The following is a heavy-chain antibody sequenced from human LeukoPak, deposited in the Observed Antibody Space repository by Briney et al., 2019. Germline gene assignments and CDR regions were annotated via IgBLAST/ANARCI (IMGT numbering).Heavy chain of an antibody. CDR1: GGSISSYY. D-gene: IGHD3-16*01. Sequence: SETLSLTCTVSGGSISSYYWSWIRQPPGKGLEWIGYIYYSGSTNYNPSLKSRVTISVDTSKNQFSLKLSSVTAADTAVYYCAREVGGLCTDYWGQGTLVTVSS. V-gene: IGHV4-59*01. J-gene: IGHJ4*02. CDR3: AREVGGLCTDY. CDR2: IYYSGST.